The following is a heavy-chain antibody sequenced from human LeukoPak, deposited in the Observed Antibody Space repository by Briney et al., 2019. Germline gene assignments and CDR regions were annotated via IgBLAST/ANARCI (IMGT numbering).Heavy chain of an antibody. CDR3: AADSSGYYEAFDL. Sequence: GGSLRLSCAASGFNFRDYTMNWVRQAPGKGLEWVSSISSGSSDIYYADSVKGRFTISRDNAKKSLYLVMNSLGAEDTAVYYCAADSSGYYEAFDLWGQGTVVTVSS. CDR1: GFNFRDYT. D-gene: IGHD3-22*01. J-gene: IGHJ3*01. CDR2: ISSGSSDI. V-gene: IGHV3-21*01.